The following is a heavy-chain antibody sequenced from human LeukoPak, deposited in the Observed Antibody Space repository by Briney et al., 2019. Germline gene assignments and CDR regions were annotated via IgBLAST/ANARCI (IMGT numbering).Heavy chain of an antibody. Sequence: ASVKVSFNASGYTFSVYYMHWVRQAPGQGLEWMGWINGDSETKYAQKFQGRVTMTRDTSINTAYMDLSGLGSDDAAVYYCARERDSSNYSPLELWGQGTLVTVSS. CDR1: GYTFSVYY. V-gene: IGHV1-2*02. D-gene: IGHD3-22*01. CDR2: INGDSET. CDR3: ARERDSSNYSPLEL. J-gene: IGHJ5*02.